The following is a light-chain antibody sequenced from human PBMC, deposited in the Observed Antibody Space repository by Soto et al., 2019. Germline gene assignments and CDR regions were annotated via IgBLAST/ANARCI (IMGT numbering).Light chain of an antibody. V-gene: IGKV3-15*01. CDR2: AAS. J-gene: IGKJ3*01. CDR1: QSVNSN. Sequence: EIVMTQSPVTLSVSPGERATLSCRASQSVNSNLAWYQQKPGQAPRLLIYAASTGATGFPARFSGSGSGSDFTLTISSLQSEDFAVYYCQQYNSWPLTFGPGTKVDIK. CDR3: QQYNSWPLT.